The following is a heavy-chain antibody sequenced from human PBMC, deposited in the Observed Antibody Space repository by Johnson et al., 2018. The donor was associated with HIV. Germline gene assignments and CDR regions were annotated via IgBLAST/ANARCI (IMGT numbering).Heavy chain of an antibody. CDR2: ISYDGNSK. CDR3: ARLPSGYSRDAFDI. Sequence: QVQRVESGGGVVQPGRSLRLSCAASGFTFSSYPMHWVRQAPGKGLEWVAFISYDGNSKYFADSVKGRFTISRDNSKNTLYLQMNSLRPEDTAVYYCARLPSGYSRDAFDIWGQGTMVTVSS. V-gene: IGHV3-30*04. D-gene: IGHD5-18*01. CDR1: GFTFSSYP. J-gene: IGHJ3*02.